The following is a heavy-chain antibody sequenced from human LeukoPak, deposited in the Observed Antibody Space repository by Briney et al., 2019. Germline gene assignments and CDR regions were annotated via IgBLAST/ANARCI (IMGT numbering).Heavy chain of an antibody. CDR1: GFSFSTNP. Sequence: GGSLRLSCAASGFSFSTNPMSWFRQAPGKGLEWVSGICGNDGKTYYADSVKGRFTISRDNSKNTLHLQMNSLRAEDTALYYCAKDTGGSCYSAIAYWGQGALVTVST. J-gene: IGHJ4*02. D-gene: IGHD2-15*01. CDR3: AKDTGGSCYSAIAY. CDR2: ICGNDGKT. V-gene: IGHV3-23*01.